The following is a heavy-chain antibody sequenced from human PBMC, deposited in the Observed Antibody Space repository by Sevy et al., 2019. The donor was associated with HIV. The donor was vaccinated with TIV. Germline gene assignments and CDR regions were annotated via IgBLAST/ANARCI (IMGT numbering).Heavy chain of an antibody. D-gene: IGHD6-19*01. CDR2: ISTYNGKT. J-gene: IGHJ4*02. CDR1: GYTFSRSV. CDR3: ARGRGIAVAGGGYYSDY. V-gene: IGHV1-18*04. Sequence: ASVKVSCMASGYTFSRSVITWVRQAPGQGLEWMGWISTYNGKTNYAQKFEDRVTMTTDTSTNTPYMELRSLRSDDTAIYFCARGRGIAVAGGGYYSDYWGQGSLVTVSS.